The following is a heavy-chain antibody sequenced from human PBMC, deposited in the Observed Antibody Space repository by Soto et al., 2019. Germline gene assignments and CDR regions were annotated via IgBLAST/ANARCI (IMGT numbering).Heavy chain of an antibody. D-gene: IGHD3-10*01. CDR1: GDTFTTYD. J-gene: IGHJ4*02. V-gene: IGHV1-8*01. Sequence: ASVKVSCKASGDTFTTYDINWVRQATGHGLEWMGWINPNSGDIGYAQRFQGRVTMTRDTAIRTAYMEVSSLRSDDTAVYYCARGRASGSYYLLDYWGQGTLVTVSS. CDR2: INPNSGDI. CDR3: ARGRASGSYYLLDY.